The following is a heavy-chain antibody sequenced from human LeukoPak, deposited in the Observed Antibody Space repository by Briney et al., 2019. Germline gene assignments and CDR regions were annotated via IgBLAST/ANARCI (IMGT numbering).Heavy chain of an antibody. V-gene: IGHV4-4*07. D-gene: IGHD2/OR15-2a*01. Sequence: PSETQSLTCTVSGGSISNYYWTWVRQPAGKGLEWIGLIYSSGSTNYNPSLKSRVTMSVDTSKNQFSLKLSSVTAADTAVYFCARIVIAGQNYFDYWGQGTLVTVSS. J-gene: IGHJ4*02. CDR3: ARIVIAGQNYFDY. CDR1: GGSISNYY. CDR2: IYSSGST.